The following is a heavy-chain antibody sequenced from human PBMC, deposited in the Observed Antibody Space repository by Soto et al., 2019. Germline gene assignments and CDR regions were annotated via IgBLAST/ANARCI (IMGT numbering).Heavy chain of an antibody. J-gene: IGHJ4*02. D-gene: IGHD4-17*01. CDR2: ISGSCSNP. Sequence: EVQVLESGGGLVQPGGSLRLSCAASGFTFSSYAMSWVRQAPGQGLEWVSAISGSCSNPYYADSVKALFTISRDNSKKTLYLQMNRLRAEDTSLYYCAETASMTILYCFEHLVQGSPVTVSS. CDR1: GFTFSSYA. V-gene: IGHV3-23*01. CDR3: AETASMTILYCFEH.